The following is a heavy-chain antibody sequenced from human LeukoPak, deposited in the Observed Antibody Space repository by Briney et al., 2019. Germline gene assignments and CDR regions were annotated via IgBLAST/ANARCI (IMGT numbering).Heavy chain of an antibody. D-gene: IGHD1-26*01. V-gene: IGHV3-23*01. CDR2: ISGSGGST. Sequence: GGSLRLSCAASGFTFSSYAMSWVRQAPGKGLEWVSAISGSGGSTYYADSVKGRFTISRDNSKNTLYLQMNSLRDEDTAVYYCPRWGSYSPYLYFAYWGQGTLVTVSS. CDR1: GFTFSSYA. J-gene: IGHJ4*02. CDR3: PRWGSYSPYLYFAY.